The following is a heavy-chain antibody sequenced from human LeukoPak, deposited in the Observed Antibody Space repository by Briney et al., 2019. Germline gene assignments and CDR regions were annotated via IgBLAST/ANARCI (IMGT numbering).Heavy chain of an antibody. V-gene: IGHV3-11*04. Sequence: PGGSLRLSCAASGFTFSDSYMTWVRQAPGKGGEWVAYISGSCHDINYSDSVKGRFTISRDNAKNSLYLHMSSLRAEDTAVYYCARAPAIFGVVIIGAFDIWGQGTMVTVSS. J-gene: IGHJ3*02. CDR2: ISGSCHDI. CDR3: ARAPAIFGVVIIGAFDI. CDR1: GFTFSDSY. D-gene: IGHD3-3*01.